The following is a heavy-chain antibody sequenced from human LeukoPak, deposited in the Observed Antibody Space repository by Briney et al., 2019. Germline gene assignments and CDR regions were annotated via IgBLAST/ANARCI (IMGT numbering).Heavy chain of an antibody. V-gene: IGHV4-59*01. CDR3: ARGYYVPINYYYYVMDV. Sequence: SETLSLTCTVSGGSISSYYWSWIRQPPGKGLEWIGYIYYSGSTNYNPSLKSRVTISVDTSKNQFSLKLSSVTAADTAVYYCARGYYVPINYYYYVMDVWGQGTTVTVSS. D-gene: IGHD3-10*02. CDR1: GGSISSYY. CDR2: IYYSGST. J-gene: IGHJ6*02.